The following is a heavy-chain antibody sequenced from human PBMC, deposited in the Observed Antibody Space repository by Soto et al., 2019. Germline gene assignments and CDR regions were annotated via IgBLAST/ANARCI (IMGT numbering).Heavy chain of an antibody. Sequence: QVPLVQSGAEVKKPGASVKVSCKASGYTFTSYGISWVRQAPGQGLEWMGWISAYNGNTNYAQKLQGRVTMTTDTSTSTAYMELRSLRSDDTAVYYCARDSAQLERLFDWFDPSGQGTLVTVSS. CDR1: GYTFTSYG. J-gene: IGHJ5*02. D-gene: IGHD1-1*01. V-gene: IGHV1-18*01. CDR3: ARDSAQLERLFDWFDP. CDR2: ISAYNGNT.